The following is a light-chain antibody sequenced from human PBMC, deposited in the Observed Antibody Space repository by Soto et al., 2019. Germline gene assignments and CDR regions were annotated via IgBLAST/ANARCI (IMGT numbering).Light chain of an antibody. CDR3: LQYGTFPRT. Sequence: EIVLTQAPANLSLSPGERATLSCRASQVVSTSYFAWYYQKPGQAPRLLIYATSRRATDIPDRFSGSGSGTDFTLTVSRLEPEDFAVYYCLQYGTFPRTFGQGTKVEIK. J-gene: IGKJ1*01. CDR1: QVVSTSY. CDR2: ATS. V-gene: IGKV3-20*01.